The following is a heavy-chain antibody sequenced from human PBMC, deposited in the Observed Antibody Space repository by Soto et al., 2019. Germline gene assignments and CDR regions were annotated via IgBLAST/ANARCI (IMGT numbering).Heavy chain of an antibody. Sequence: EVQLLESGGGLVQPGGSLRLSCAASGFTFSSYAMSWVRQAPGKGLEWVSSISDSGGSTYYADSVKGRFTISRDNPKNTLYLQMNSLRAEDTAAYLCAKTPGVAAAGTPYYFDYWGQGTLVTVSS. CDR1: GFTFSSYA. CDR3: AKTPGVAAAGTPYYFDY. J-gene: IGHJ4*02. CDR2: ISDSGGST. V-gene: IGHV3-23*01. D-gene: IGHD6-13*01.